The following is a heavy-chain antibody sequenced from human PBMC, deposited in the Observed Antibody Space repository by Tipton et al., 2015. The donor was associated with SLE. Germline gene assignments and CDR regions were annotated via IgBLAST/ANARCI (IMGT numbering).Heavy chain of an antibody. CDR3: AREPPGGDEYGDYGYFDV. CDR1: GFTFSNYA. J-gene: IGHJ2*01. D-gene: IGHD4-17*01. V-gene: IGHV3-30*04. Sequence: SLRLSCAASGFTFSNYAMRWVRQAPGKGLEWVAVISYDGSNKYYADSVKGRFTVSRDNSKNTLYLQMNSLRGEDTAVYYCAREPPGGDEYGDYGYFDVWGRGTLVTVSS. CDR2: ISYDGSNK.